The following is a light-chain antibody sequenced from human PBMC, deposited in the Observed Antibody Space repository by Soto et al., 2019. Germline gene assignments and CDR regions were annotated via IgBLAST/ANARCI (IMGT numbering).Light chain of an antibody. CDR3: QQYGSSPGT. J-gene: IGKJ2*02. CDR1: QSVSSSY. CDR2: CAS. Sequence: EIVLTQSPGTLSLSPGERATLSCRASQSVSSSYLAWYQQKPGQAPRLLIYCASSRATGIPDRFSGSGSATDFTLTISRLEPEDFAVYYCQQYGSSPGTFGQGTKLEIK. V-gene: IGKV3-20*01.